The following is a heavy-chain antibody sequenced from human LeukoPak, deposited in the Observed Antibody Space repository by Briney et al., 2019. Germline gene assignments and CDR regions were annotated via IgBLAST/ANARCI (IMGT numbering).Heavy chain of an antibody. CDR2: ISGSGGST. Sequence: GGSLRLSCAASGFTFSSYAMSWVRQAPGKGLEWVSAISGSGGSTYYADSVKSRFTVSRGNSKNTVYLQMNSLRAEDTAVYYCARGNWNKLEVFDYWGQGTLVTVSS. CDR1: GFTFSSYA. CDR3: ARGNWNKLEVFDY. J-gene: IGHJ4*02. V-gene: IGHV3-23*01. D-gene: IGHD1/OR15-1a*01.